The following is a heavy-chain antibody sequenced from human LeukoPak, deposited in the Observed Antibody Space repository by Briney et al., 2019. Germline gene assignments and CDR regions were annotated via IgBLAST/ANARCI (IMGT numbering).Heavy chain of an antibody. D-gene: IGHD2-15*01. CDR1: GYTFPGHY. CDR2: INSNSGGT. J-gene: IGHJ6*02. CDR3: ARDKYCSGGSCYFYYGMDV. V-gene: IGHV1-2*02. Sequence: ASVNPSCKASGYTFPGHYMRWVRQPPGPGLEWMGWINSNSGGTNYAQKLQGRVTMTTDTSTSTAYMELRSLRSDDTAVYYCARDKYCSGGSCYFYYGMDVWGQGTTVTVPS.